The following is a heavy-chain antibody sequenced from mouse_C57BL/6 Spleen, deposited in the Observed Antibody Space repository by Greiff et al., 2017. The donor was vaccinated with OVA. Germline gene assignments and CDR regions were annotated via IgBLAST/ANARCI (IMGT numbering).Heavy chain of an antibody. Sequence: QVQLQQPGAELVRPGSSVKLSCKASGYTFTSYWMDWVKQRPGQGLEWIGNIYPSDSETHYNQKFKDKATLTVDKSSSTAYMQLSSLTSEDSAVYYCARDYYGSSYWHFDVWGTGTTVTVSS. J-gene: IGHJ1*03. D-gene: IGHD1-1*01. CDR2: IYPSDSET. V-gene: IGHV1-61*01. CDR3: ARDYYGSSYWHFDV. CDR1: GYTFTSYW.